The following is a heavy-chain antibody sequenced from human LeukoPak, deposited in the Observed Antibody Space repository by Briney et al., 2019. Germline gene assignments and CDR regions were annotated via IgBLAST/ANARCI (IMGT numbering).Heavy chain of an antibody. D-gene: IGHD2-15*01. CDR2: IYYSGST. CDR3: ARSQHKLLPFDY. Sequence: ESLSLICTVYGGSIISYYWRWTRQPPGRGLEWLGYIYYSGSTNYNPSLMNRITISVDTSKIQFSQKLSSVTAADTAVYYCARSQHKLLPFDYWGQGTMVTVSS. J-gene: IGHJ4*02. V-gene: IGHV4-59*01. CDR1: GGSIISYY.